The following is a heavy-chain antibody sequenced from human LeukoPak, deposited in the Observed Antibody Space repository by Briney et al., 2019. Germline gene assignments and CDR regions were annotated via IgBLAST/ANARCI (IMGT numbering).Heavy chain of an antibody. CDR1: GFTFDDYA. CDR2: ISWNSGNI. Sequence: GGSLRLSCAPSGFTFDDYAMHWVRQAPGKGLEWGSRISWNSGNIAYADSVRSGFTISTDNTKNTQYLQKNTLRAENTPLYTTVKSGTYSSASGAFDMWGEGTMVGVS. D-gene: IGHD6-6*01. CDR3: VKSGTYSSASGAFDM. V-gene: IGHV3-9*01. J-gene: IGHJ3*02.